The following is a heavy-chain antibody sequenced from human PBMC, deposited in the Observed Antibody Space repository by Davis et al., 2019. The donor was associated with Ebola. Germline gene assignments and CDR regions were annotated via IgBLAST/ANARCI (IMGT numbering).Heavy chain of an antibody. Sequence: GESLKISCAASGFTFSSYAMSWVRQAPGEGLEWVSAISGSGGSTYYADSLKGRFTISRDNSKNTLYLQMNSLRAEDTAVYYCAKDSYPMVLGVGDYWGQGTLVTVSS. V-gene: IGHV3-23*01. D-gene: IGHD3-10*01. CDR1: GFTFSSYA. J-gene: IGHJ4*02. CDR3: AKDSYPMVLGVGDY. CDR2: ISGSGGST.